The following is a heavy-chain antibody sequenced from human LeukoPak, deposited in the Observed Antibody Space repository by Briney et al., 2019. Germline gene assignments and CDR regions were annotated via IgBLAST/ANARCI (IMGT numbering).Heavy chain of an antibody. Sequence: WASVKVSCKASGYTFTSYYMHWVRQAPGQGLEWMGIINPSGGSTSYAQKFQGRVTMTRDTSTSTAYMELRSLRSDDTAVYYCARDRIAAAGTGGDFDYWGQGTLVTVSS. CDR1: GYTFTSYY. CDR2: INPSGGST. CDR3: ARDRIAAAGTGGDFDY. J-gene: IGHJ4*02. V-gene: IGHV1-46*01. D-gene: IGHD6-13*01.